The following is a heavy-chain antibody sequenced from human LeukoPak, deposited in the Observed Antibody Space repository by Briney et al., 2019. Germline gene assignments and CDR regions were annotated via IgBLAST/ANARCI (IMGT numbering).Heavy chain of an antibody. V-gene: IGHV1-69*06. CDR1: GGTFSSYS. D-gene: IGHD4-17*01. CDR3: ARERHEYGSFDY. Sequence: SVKVSCKASGGTFSSYSISWVRQAPGQGLEWMGGIIPMFGTANYAQKFQGRVTITADKSTSTAYLDLSSLRSEDTAVYYCARERHEYGSFDYWGQGTLVTVSS. J-gene: IGHJ4*02. CDR2: IIPMFGTA.